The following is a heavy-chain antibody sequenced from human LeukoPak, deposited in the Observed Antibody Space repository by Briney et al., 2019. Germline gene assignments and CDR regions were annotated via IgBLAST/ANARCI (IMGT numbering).Heavy chain of an antibody. CDR1: GFSFSSYV. J-gene: IGHJ4*02. V-gene: IGHV3-23*01. Sequence: GGSLRLSCAASGFSFSSYVVTWVRQAPGKGLEWVSGISGSSSSTYYADSVKGRFTISRDNSKNTLYLQMNSLRAEDTAVYYCAKDRVGAILYFDYWGQGTLVTVSS. CDR3: AKDRVGAILYFDY. D-gene: IGHD1-26*01. CDR2: ISGSSSST.